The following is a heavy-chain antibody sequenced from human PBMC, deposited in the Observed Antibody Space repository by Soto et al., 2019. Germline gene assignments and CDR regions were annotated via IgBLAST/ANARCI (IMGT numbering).Heavy chain of an antibody. J-gene: IGHJ4*02. CDR3: ARATVTTYFDY. D-gene: IGHD4-17*01. CDR1: VGSISSGDYY. CDR2: IYYSGST. V-gene: IGHV4-30-4*01. Sequence: PSETLSLTCTVSVGSISSGDYYWSWIRQPPGKGLEWIGYIYYSGSTYYNPSLKSRVTISVDTSKNQFSLKLSSVTAADTAVYYCARATVTTYFDYWGQGTLVTVSS.